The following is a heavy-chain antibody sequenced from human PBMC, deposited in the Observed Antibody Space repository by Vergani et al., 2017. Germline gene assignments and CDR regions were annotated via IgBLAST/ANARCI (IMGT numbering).Heavy chain of an antibody. J-gene: IGHJ5*02. D-gene: IGHD6-13*01. CDR1: GFTFSSYA. V-gene: IGHV3-23*04. Sequence: EVQLVESGGGLVQPGGSLRLSCAASGFTFSSYAMSWVRQAPGKGLEWVSAISGSGGSTYYADSVKGRFTISRDNSKNTLYLQMNSLRAEDTAVYYCAKAGYSSSWYEGRFDPWGQGTLVTVSS. CDR2: ISGSGGST. CDR3: AKAGYSSSWYEGRFDP.